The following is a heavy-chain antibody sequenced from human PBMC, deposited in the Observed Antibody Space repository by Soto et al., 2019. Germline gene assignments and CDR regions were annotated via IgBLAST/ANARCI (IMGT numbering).Heavy chain of an antibody. Sequence: PGGSLRLSCAASGFTFSSYAMHWVRQAPGKGLEYVSAISSNGGSTYYANSVKGRFTISRENSKNTLYLQMGSLRAADTAVYFCAREPLTWGQGTLVTVSS. CDR1: GFTFSSYA. J-gene: IGHJ4*02. CDR2: ISSNGGST. CDR3: AREPLT. V-gene: IGHV3-64*01.